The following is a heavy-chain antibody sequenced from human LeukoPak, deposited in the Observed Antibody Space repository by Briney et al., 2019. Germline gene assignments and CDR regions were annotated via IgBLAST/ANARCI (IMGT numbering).Heavy chain of an antibody. D-gene: IGHD2/OR15-2a*01. CDR3: ARDNRKWFDP. J-gene: IGHJ5*02. V-gene: IGHV4-61*02. Sequence: SQTLSLTCVVSGGSISGDSYCWTWIRQPAGKGLEWIGRIYTSGRTNYNPSLESRVTISIDTSKNQFSLKLSSVTAADTAVYYCARDNRKWFDPWGQGTLVTVSS. CDR1: GGSISGDSYC. CDR2: IYTSGRT.